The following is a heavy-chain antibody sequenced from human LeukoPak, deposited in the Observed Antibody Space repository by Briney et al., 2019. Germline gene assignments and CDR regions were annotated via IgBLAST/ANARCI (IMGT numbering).Heavy chain of an antibody. J-gene: IGHJ4*02. CDR3: ARHEDRNWYFDH. CDR1: GGSFSSSTYY. CDR2: IFYSGST. V-gene: IGHV4-39*01. D-gene: IGHD1-1*01. Sequence: SETLSLTCSVSGGSFSSSTYYWGWIRQPPGKELEWIGSIFYSGSTYYNPSLKSRVTISVDTSKNQFSLKLSSVTAPDTAVYYCARHEDRNWYFDHWGQGTLVTVSS.